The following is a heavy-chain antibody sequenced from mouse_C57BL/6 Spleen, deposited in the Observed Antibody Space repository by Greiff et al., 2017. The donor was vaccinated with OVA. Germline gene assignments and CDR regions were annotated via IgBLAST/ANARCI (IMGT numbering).Heavy chain of an antibody. CDR1: GYSFTGYF. CDR2: INPYNGDT. CDR3: SSTGYDYYFDY. V-gene: IGHV1-20*01. J-gene: IGHJ2*01. D-gene: IGHD2-4*01. Sequence: EVKLQESGPELVKPGDSVKISCKASGYSFTGYFMNWVMQSHGKSLEWIGRINPYNGDTFYNQKFKGKATLTVDKSSSTAYMELRSLTSEDSAVDYCSSTGYDYYFDYWGQGTTLTVSS.